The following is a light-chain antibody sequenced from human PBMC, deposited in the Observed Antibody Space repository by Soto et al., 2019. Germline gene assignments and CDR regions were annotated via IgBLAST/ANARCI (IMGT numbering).Light chain of an antibody. CDR1: QTVYNW. CDR2: KAS. V-gene: IGKV1-5*03. Sequence: DIQMTQSPSTLSASLGDRVTITCRASQTVYNWLAWYQQKPGKAPNLLIYKASTLETGVSSRFSGTGSGTEFTLTITSLQPDDFATYFCQQYDSYPLTFGGGTKVEIK. CDR3: QQYDSYPLT. J-gene: IGKJ4*01.